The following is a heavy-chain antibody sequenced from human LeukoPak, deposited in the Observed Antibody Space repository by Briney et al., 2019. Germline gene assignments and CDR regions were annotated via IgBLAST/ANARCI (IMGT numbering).Heavy chain of an antibody. Sequence: GASVKVSCKASGYTFTGYNMYWVRQAPGQGPEWMGWINPNSGVTNYAQKFQGRVTMTRDTSINTAYMDLSRLRSDDTAVYYCAPSPNWPTFYFDYWGQGTLVTVSS. V-gene: IGHV1-2*02. D-gene: IGHD7-27*01. CDR2: INPNSGVT. CDR1: GYTFTGYN. CDR3: APSPNWPTFYFDY. J-gene: IGHJ4*02.